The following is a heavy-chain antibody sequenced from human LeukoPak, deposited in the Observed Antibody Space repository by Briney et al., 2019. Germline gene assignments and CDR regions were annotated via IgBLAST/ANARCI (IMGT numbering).Heavy chain of an antibody. J-gene: IGHJ4*02. V-gene: IGHV3-30-3*01. CDR3: ARETLRHFDY. CDR1: GFTFGTYG. D-gene: IGHD3-3*01. Sequence: GGSLRLSCVVSGFTFGTYGMHWVRQAPGKGLEWATLISYDGSNKYYAESVRGRFTISRDNSKNTLYLQMNSVRTEDTAVYYCARETLRHFDYWGQGPLVTVSS. CDR2: ISYDGSNK.